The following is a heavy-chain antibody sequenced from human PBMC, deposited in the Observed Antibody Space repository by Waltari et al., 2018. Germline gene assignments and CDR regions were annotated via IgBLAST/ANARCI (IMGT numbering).Heavy chain of an antibody. D-gene: IGHD1-26*01. CDR1: GYTFTGYY. CDR2: INPNSGGT. CDR3: ASLVGADYYSYMDV. V-gene: IGHV1-2*02. J-gene: IGHJ6*03. Sequence: QVQLVQSGAEVKKPGASVKVSCKASGYTFTGYYMHWVRQAPGQGLEWMGWINPNSGGTTYAQKFQARVTMTRNTSISTADLELGRLRSDDTAVYYCASLVGADYYSYMDVWGKGTTVTVSS.